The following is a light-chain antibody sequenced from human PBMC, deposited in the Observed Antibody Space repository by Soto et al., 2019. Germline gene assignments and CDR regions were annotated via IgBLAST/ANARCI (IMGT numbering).Light chain of an antibody. J-gene: IGLJ1*01. V-gene: IGLV2-8*01. CDR1: SSDVGGDSF. CDR2: EVT. CDR3: GSYAGSNLDV. Sequence: QSALTQPPSASGSPGQSVTISCTGTSSDVGGDSFVSWYQQHPGKAPKLVIYEVTKRPSGVPDRFSGSKSGDTASLTVSGLQAEDEAEYYCGSYAGSNLDVFGTGTKLTVL.